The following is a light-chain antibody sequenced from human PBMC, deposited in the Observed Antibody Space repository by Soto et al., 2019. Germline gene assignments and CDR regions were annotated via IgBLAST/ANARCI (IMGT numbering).Light chain of an antibody. J-gene: IGLJ2*01. CDR2: EDN. CDR3: QSYDSNNRRPVV. V-gene: IGLV6-57*04. CDR1: SGSIASNY. Sequence: NFMLTQPHSVSESPGKTVTISCTRSSGSIASNYVQWYQQRPGSAPTTVIYEDNQRPSGVPDRFSGSIDSSSNSASLTISGLKTEDEADYYCQSYDSNNRRPVVFGGGTQLTVL.